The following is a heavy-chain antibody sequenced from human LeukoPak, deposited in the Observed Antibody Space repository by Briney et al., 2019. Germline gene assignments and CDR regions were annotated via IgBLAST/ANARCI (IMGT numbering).Heavy chain of an antibody. D-gene: IGHD3-3*01. CDR3: YCYYRVLRKGRFPIPRHNAKQLLYLEVNRQEAEDRGGYYCVRVPIYAPPPLAAFDI. V-gene: IGHV3-21*01. Sequence: GGSLRLSCAPSGFTFSSYSMNWVREAPGKGLEWVSSISGSNSYIYYTDSMKGRFTISRDNPKNSLYLQMNSVRAEDTAVYYWYCYYRVLRKGRFPIPRHNAKQLLYLEVNRQEAEDRGGYYCVRVPIYAPPPLAAFDIWGQGTLVTVSS. CDR1: GFTFSSYS. J-gene: IGHJ3*02. CDR2: ISGSNSYI.